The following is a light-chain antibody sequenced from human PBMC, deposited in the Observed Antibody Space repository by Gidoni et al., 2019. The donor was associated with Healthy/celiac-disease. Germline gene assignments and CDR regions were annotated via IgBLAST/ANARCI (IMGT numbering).Light chain of an antibody. V-gene: IGKV3-11*01. J-gene: IGKJ5*01. Sequence: IVLTQSPATLSLSPGERATLACRASQSVSSYFAWYQQKPGQAPRLLIYDASNRATGIPARFSGSGSGTDFTLTISSLEPEDFAVYYCQQRSNWPPRDTFGQGTRLEIK. CDR2: DAS. CDR3: QQRSNWPPRDT. CDR1: QSVSSY.